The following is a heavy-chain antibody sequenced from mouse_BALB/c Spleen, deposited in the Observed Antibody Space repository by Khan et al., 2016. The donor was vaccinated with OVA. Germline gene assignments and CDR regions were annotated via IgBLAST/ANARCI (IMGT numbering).Heavy chain of an antibody. CDR1: GYSITSDYA. V-gene: IGHV3-2*02. CDR2: ISYSGNT. D-gene: IGHD1-1*01. J-gene: IGHJ2*01. CDR3: GRVYGGDFDY. Sequence: EVELVESGPGLVKPSQSLSLTCTVTGYSITSDYAWNWIRQFPGNKLEWMGYISYSGNTNYNPSLKSRISITRDTSKNQFFLQLNSVTTEDTAEEYCGRVYGGDFDYWGQGTTLTVSS.